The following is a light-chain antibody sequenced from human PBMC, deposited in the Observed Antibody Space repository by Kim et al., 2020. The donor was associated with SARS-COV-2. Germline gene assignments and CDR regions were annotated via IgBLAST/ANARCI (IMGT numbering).Light chain of an antibody. Sequence: LSPGESATLSGRASQSVSSYLAWYQHKPGQAPRLLIYDASNRATGIPARFSGSGSGTDFTLTISSLEPEDFAVYYCQHRSSWPRTFGQGTKVDIK. J-gene: IGKJ1*01. CDR2: DAS. V-gene: IGKV3-11*01. CDR3: QHRSSWPRT. CDR1: QSVSSY.